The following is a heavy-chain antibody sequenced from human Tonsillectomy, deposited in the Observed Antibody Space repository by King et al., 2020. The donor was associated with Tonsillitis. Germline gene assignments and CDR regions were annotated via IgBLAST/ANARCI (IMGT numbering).Heavy chain of an antibody. CDR2: ISSRSSYT. V-gene: IGHV3-11*05. J-gene: IGHJ6*03. CDR3: AREVVPAGPHDYYYYYMDV. CDR1: GFTFSDYY. D-gene: IGHD2-2*01. Sequence: VQLVESGGGLVKPGVSLRLSCAASGFTFSDYYMSWIRQAPGKALEWVSYISSRSSYTNYAGFVKGRFTISRDNAKNSLYLQMNSRRAEDTAVYYCAREVVPAGPHDYYYYYMDVWGKGTTVTVSS.